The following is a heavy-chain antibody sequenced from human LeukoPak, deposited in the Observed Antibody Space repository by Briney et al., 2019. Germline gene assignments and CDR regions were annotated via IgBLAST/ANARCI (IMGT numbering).Heavy chain of an antibody. D-gene: IGHD3-22*01. CDR1: GYTFTGYY. Sequence: ASVKVSCKASGYTFTGYYMHWVRQAPGQGLEWMGWINPNSGGTNYAQKFQGRVTMTRDTSISTAYMELSRLRSDGTAVYYCARDEVYYYDSSGYFLDYWGQGTLVTVSS. V-gene: IGHV1-2*02. CDR3: ARDEVYYYDSSGYFLDY. CDR2: INPNSGGT. J-gene: IGHJ4*02.